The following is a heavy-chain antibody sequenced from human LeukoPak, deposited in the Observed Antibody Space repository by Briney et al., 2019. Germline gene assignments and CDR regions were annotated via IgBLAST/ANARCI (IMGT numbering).Heavy chain of an antibody. Sequence: GGSLRLSCAASGFSASNSYMYWVRQAPGKGLEWVSFFYKGDSTYYAESVRGRFTISRDNSKNTLYLLMNSLIPEDTAVYYCAREVVSSPSYFDSWGQGTLVTVSS. V-gene: IGHV3-53*01. CDR2: FYKGDST. CDR3: AREVVSSPSYFDS. CDR1: GFSASNSY. D-gene: IGHD2-15*01. J-gene: IGHJ4*02.